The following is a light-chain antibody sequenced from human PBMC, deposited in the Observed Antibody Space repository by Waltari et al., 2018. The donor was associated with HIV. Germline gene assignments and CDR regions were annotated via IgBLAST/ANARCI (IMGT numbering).Light chain of an antibody. J-gene: IGLJ1*01. CDR3: CSYSGTYTYV. CDR1: SSHVGDYNS. V-gene: IGLV2-11*01. CDR2: DVS. Sequence: QSALTQPRSVSGSPGQSVTISCTGTSSHVGDYNSVSWYQQHPGKAPKLMIYDVSKWPSGVPDRFSGSKSGNTASLTISGLQAEDEADYYCCSYSGTYTYVFGTGTKVTVL.